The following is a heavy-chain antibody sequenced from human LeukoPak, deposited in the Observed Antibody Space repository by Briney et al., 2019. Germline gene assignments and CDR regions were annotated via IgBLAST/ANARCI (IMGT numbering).Heavy chain of an antibody. CDR1: GFSVSSNY. CDR3: ARVLWNGDYPRFDY. J-gene: IGHJ4*02. D-gene: IGHD4-17*01. V-gene: IGHV3-53*01. Sequence: GGSLRLSCAASGFSVSSNYMNRVRQAPGKGLEWVSIIYSGGTTYYADSVKGRFTISRDNSKNTLYLQMNNLRGEDTAVYYCARVLWNGDYPRFDYWGQGTLVTVSS. CDR2: IYSGGTT.